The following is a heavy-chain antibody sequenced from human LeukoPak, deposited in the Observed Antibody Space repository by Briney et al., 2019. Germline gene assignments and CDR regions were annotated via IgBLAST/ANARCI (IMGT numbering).Heavy chain of an antibody. CDR1: GFTFSTYW. CDR3: ARAGDRGTTDY. V-gene: IGHV3-7*01. Sequence: GGSLRLSCAVSGFTFSTYWMSWVRQAPGKGLEWVANINEDGSEQYFVDSVKGRFTMSRDNAQNSLYLQMNSLRGDDTAVYYCARAGDRGTTDYWGQGTLVTVSS. CDR2: INEDGSEQ. D-gene: IGHD1-7*01. J-gene: IGHJ4*02.